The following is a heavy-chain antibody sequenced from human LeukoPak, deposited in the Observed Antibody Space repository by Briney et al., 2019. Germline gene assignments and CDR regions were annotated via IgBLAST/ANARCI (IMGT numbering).Heavy chain of an antibody. V-gene: IGHV3-23*01. Sequence: PGGSLRLSCAASGFTFSSYWMSWVRQAPGKGLEWVSTISGGGRSTDYADSVKGRFTISRDNSKNTLYLQMNSLRAEDTAVYYCARGRYFDYWGQGTLVTVSS. CDR2: ISGGGRST. CDR1: GFTFSSYW. J-gene: IGHJ4*02. CDR3: ARGRYFDY.